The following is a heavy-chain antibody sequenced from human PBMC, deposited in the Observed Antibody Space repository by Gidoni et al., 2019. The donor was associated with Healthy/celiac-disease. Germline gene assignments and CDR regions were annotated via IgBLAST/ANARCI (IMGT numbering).Heavy chain of an antibody. D-gene: IGHD3-10*01. CDR2: IYPGDSDT. CDR3: ARRGGYYGSGSLYGMDV. V-gene: IGHV5-51*01. J-gene: IGHJ6*02. CDR1: GYSFTSYW. Sequence: EVQLVQSGAAVTTPGESLNISCKGSGYSFTSYWIGWVRQMPGKGLEWMGIIYPGDSDTRDSPSFQSQVTISADNSISTAYLQWSSLKASDTAMYYCARRGGYYGSGSLYGMDVWGQGTTVTVSS.